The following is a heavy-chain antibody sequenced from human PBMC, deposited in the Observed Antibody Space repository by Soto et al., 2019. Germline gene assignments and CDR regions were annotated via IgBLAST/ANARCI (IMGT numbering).Heavy chain of an antibody. CDR3: ARDGAVAGTDHYFYGIDV. D-gene: IGHD6-19*01. Sequence: QVQLVQSGAEVKKPESSVKVSCKASGGTFSNYAFSWVRQAPGQGLEWMGGTFPFFVTSTYAQKFKGRVTITADDSTRRVYMELSSLTSEDTAVYYCARDGAVAGTDHYFYGIDVWGQGTTVTVSS. CDR1: GGTFSNYA. J-gene: IGHJ6*02. CDR2: TFPFFVTS. V-gene: IGHV1-69*12.